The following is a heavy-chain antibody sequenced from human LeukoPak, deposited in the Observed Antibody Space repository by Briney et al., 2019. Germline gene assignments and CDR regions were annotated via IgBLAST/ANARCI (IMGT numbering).Heavy chain of an antibody. CDR1: GYTFTSYD. V-gene: IGHV1-8*01. CDR3: ARLLSGPRWGQLLVDY. J-gene: IGHJ4*02. D-gene: IGHD2-2*01. CDR2: MNPNSGNT. Sequence: ASVKVSCKASGYTFTSYDINWVRQATGQGLEWMGWMNPNSGNTGYAQKFQGRVTMTGNTSISTAYMELSSLRSEDTAVYYCARLLSGPRWGQLLVDYWGQGTLVTVSS.